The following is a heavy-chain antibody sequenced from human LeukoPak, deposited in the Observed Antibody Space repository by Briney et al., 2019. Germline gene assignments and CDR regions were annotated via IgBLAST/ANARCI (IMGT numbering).Heavy chain of an antibody. V-gene: IGHV1-2*06. CDR1: GYTFPSYF. D-gene: IGHD1-26*01. CDR3: ARAGGYPTGWFDP. J-gene: IGHJ5*02. Sequence: ASVKVSCKASGYTFPSYFMHWVRQAPGQGLEWMGRINPNSGGTNYAQKFQGRVTMTRDTSISTAYMELSRLRSDDTAVYYCARAGGYPTGWFDPWGQGTLVTVSS. CDR2: INPNSGGT.